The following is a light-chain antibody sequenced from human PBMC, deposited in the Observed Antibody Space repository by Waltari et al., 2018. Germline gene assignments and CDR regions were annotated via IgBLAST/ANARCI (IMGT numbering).Light chain of an antibody. Sequence: DIQMNQSPSSVSASVGDRVTITCRTSQGFSSWLAWYQQKPGKAPKLLIYAASTLQSGVPSRFSGSGSGTDFTLTISSLQAEDVAVYYCQQYYSTPQTFGQGTKVEIK. CDR3: QQYYSTPQT. J-gene: IGKJ1*01. CDR2: AAS. CDR1: QGFSSW. V-gene: IGKV1-12*01.